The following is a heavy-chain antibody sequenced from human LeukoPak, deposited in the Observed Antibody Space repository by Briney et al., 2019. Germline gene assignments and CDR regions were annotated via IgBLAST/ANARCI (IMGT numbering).Heavy chain of an antibody. J-gene: IGHJ4*02. CDR1: GGPISSSSYY. Sequence: SETLSLTCTVSGGPISSSSYYWGWIRQPPGKGLEWIGSIYYSGSTYYNPSLKSRLTISVDTSKKQLSLKLSSVTAADTAVYYCARAAGYCSGGSCYDYWGQGTLVTVSS. D-gene: IGHD2-15*01. CDR3: ARAAGYCSGGSCYDY. V-gene: IGHV4-39*07. CDR2: IYYSGST.